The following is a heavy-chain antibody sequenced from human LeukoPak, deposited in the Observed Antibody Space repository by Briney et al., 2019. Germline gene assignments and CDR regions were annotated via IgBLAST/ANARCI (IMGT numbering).Heavy chain of an antibody. CDR2: ISGSGGST. J-gene: IGHJ3*02. CDR1: GFTFSSYA. D-gene: IGHD3-22*01. V-gene: IGHV3-23*01. CDR3: AKVPSIYYDSSGYYLDAFDI. Sequence: PGGSLRLSCAASGFTFSSYAMSWVRQAPGKGLEWVSAISGSGGSTYYADSVKGRFTISRDNSKNTVYLQMNSLRAEDTAVYYCAKVPSIYYDSSGYYLDAFDIWGQGTMVTVSS.